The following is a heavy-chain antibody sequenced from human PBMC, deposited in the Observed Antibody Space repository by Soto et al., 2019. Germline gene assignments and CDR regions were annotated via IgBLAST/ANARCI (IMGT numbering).Heavy chain of an antibody. CDR1: GFTFSSYG. V-gene: IGHV3-30*18. D-gene: IGHD6-19*01. J-gene: IGHJ4*02. Sequence: QVQLVESGGGVGQPGRSLRLSCAASGFTFSSYGMHWVRQAPGKGLEWVAVITYDGSNKYYADSVKGRFTISRDNSKNTLYLQMNSLRAEDTAVYYCAKDLAYEGDGWFYYFDYWGQGTLVTVSS. CDR2: ITYDGSNK. CDR3: AKDLAYEGDGWFYYFDY.